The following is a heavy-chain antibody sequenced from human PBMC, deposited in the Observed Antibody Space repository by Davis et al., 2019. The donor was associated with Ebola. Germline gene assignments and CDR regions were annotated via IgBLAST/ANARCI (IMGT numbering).Heavy chain of an antibody. D-gene: IGHD6-13*01. J-gene: IGHJ6*02. CDR1: GYTFTGYY. CDR3: ARDSVEQEYYYGMDV. Sequence: ASVQVSCKASGYTFTGYYMHWVRQAPGQGLEWMGWINPNSGGTNYAQKFQGWFTMTRDTSISTAYMELSRLRSDDTAVYYCARDSVEQEYYYGMDVWGQGTTVTVSS. V-gene: IGHV1-2*04. CDR2: INPNSGGT.